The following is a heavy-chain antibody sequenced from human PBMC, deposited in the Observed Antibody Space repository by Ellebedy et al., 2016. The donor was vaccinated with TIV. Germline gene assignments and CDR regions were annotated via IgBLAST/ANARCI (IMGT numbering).Heavy chain of an antibody. J-gene: IGHJ4*02. CDR1: GFIFKNFL. CDR2: ISYSGDLM. Sequence: GESLKISCGASGFIFKNFLMYWVRQAPGKGPEWVSYISYSGDLMYYADSVKGRFTTSRDNAGNSLYLQMNSLRAEDTAVYYCARLGVIAAAGAGDYWGQGTLVIVSS. D-gene: IGHD6-25*01. V-gene: IGHV3-11*01. CDR3: ARLGVIAAAGAGDY.